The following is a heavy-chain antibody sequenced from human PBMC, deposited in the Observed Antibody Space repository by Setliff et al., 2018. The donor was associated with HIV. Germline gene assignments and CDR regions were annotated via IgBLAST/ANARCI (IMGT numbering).Heavy chain of an antibody. J-gene: IGHJ4*01. Sequence: SETLSLTCTVSSGSISSGTYYWSWTRQYPGKGLEWIGYIDYSGSAFYNPSLKSRITISRDTYKNQFSLKMNSVTAADTAVYYCAREGKTALVTKYFDYWGHGKLVTVSS. CDR3: AREGKTALVTKYFDY. CDR2: IDYSGSA. CDR1: SGSISSGTYY. V-gene: IGHV4-31*03. D-gene: IGHD5-18*01.